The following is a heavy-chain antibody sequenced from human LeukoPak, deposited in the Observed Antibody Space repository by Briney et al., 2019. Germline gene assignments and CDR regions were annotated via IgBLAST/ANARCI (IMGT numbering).Heavy chain of an antibody. D-gene: IGHD2-21*02. J-gene: IGHJ6*02. Sequence: SETLSLTCAVYGGSFSGYYWSWIRQPPGKGLEWIGEINHSGSTNYNPSLKSRVTISVDTSKNQFSLKLSSVADAETAVYCCARAAIVVVTAIGWYYYYGMDVWGQGTTVTVS. CDR1: GGSFSGYY. V-gene: IGHV4-34*01. CDR2: INHSGST. CDR3: ARAAIVVVTAIGWYYYYGMDV.